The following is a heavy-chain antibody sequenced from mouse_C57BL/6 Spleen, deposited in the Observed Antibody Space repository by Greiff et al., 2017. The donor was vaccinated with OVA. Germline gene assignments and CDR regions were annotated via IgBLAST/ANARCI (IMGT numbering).Heavy chain of an antibody. V-gene: IGHV2-5*01. CDR1: GFSLTSYG. CDR3: ALLITTVVAKDWYFDV. CDR2: IWRGGST. D-gene: IGHD1-1*01. J-gene: IGHJ1*03. Sequence: QVQLKQSGPGLVQPSQSLSITCTVSGFSLTSYGVHWVRQSPGKGLEWLGVIWRGGSTDYNAAFMSRLSITKDNSKSQVFFKMNSLQADDTAIYYCALLITTVVAKDWYFDVWGTGTTVTVSS.